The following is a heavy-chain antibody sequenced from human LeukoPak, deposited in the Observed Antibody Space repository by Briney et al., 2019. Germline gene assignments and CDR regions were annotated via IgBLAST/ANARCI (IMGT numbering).Heavy chain of an antibody. J-gene: IGHJ4*02. D-gene: IGHD6-13*01. V-gene: IGHV4-59*01. CDR1: GGSISSYY. CDR2: IYYSGST. CDR3: ARVRGIGIAAAGLFDY. Sequence: SETLSLTCTASGGSISSYYWSWIRQPPGKGLEWIGYIYYSGSTNYNPSLKSRVTISVDTTKNQFSLKLSSVTAADTAVYYCARVRGIGIAAAGLFDYWGQGTLVTVSS.